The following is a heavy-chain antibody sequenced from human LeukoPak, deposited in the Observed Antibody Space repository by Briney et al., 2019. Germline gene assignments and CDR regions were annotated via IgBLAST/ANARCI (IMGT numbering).Heavy chain of an antibody. J-gene: IGHJ5*02. CDR3: AKEIGSGSYYNNLFDP. Sequence: PGGSLRLSCAASGFTFSSYAMSWVRQAPGKGLEWVSAISGSGGSTYYADSVKGRFTISRDNSKNTLYLQMNSLRAEDTAVYYCAKEIGSGSYYNNLFDPWGQGTLVTVSS. V-gene: IGHV3-23*01. CDR2: ISGSGGST. CDR1: GFTFSSYA. D-gene: IGHD3-10*01.